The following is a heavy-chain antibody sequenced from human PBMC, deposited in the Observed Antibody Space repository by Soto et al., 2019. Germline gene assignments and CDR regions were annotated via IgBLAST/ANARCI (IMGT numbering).Heavy chain of an antibody. CDR2: IYYSGST. CDR1: GDSIKNYY. V-gene: IGHV4-59*01. Sequence: SETLSLTCTVSGDSIKNYYWNWIRQSPGKGQEWIGYIYYSGSTNYNASLKSRLSTSVNTSKNKTPQQLKSVLGAEKAVYYCARDKDISLRGGGFDYWGQGVLVTVSS. D-gene: IGHD3-16*02. J-gene: IGHJ4*02. CDR3: ARDKDISLRGGGFDY.